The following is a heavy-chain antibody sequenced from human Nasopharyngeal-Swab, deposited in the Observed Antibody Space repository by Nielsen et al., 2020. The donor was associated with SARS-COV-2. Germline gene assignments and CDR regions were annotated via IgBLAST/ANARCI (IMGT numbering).Heavy chain of an antibody. J-gene: IGHJ4*02. D-gene: IGHD2-2*01. CDR1: DGSISSSSYY. CDR2: IYYSGST. CDR3: ARQHQLLGDY. Sequence: SDTLSLTCTVSDGSISSSSYYWGWIRKPPGKGLEWIGSIYYSGSTYYNPSLKSRVTISVDTSKNQFSLKLSSVTAADTAVYYCARQHQLLGDYWGQGTLVTVSS. V-gene: IGHV4-39*01.